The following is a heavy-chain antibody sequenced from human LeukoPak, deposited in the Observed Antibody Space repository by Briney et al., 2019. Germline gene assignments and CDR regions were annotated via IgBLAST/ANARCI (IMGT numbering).Heavy chain of an antibody. CDR3: ARSGWHHFFDY. D-gene: IGHD6-19*01. Sequence: GGSLRLSCAASGFTFSSYGMHWVRQAPGKGLEWVAVISYDGSNKYYADSVKGRFTISRDNSKNTLFLQMNSLRAEDTAVYYCARSGWHHFFDYWGQGTLVTVSS. CDR1: GFTFSSYG. V-gene: IGHV3-30*03. J-gene: IGHJ4*02. CDR2: ISYDGSNK.